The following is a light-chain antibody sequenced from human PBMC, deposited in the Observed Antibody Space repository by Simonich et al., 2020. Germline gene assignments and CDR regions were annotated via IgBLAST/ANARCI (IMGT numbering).Light chain of an antibody. J-gene: IGKJ4*01. Sequence: DIQMTQSPSSLSASVGDRVTLTCRASQGMSNSLAWYQQKPGKAPKLLLYAASRLESGVPSRFSGSGSGTEYTLTISSLQPEDFATYYCQQYYSTPPTFGGGTKVEIK. CDR1: QGMSNS. V-gene: IGKV1-NL1*01. CDR3: QQYYSTPPT. CDR2: AAS.